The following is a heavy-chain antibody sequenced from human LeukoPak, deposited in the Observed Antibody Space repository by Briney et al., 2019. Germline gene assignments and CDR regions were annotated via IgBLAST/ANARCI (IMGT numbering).Heavy chain of an antibody. Sequence: PETLSLTCAVYGGSFSGYYWSWLRQPPGKGLEWIGEINHSGSTNYNPSLKSRVTISVDTSKNQFSLKLSSVTAADTAVYYCARGSSGVRGVYSPRPLGYWGQGTLVTVSS. CDR1: GGSFSGYY. CDR3: ARGSSGVRGVYSPRPLGY. CDR2: INHSGST. V-gene: IGHV4-34*01. J-gene: IGHJ4*02. D-gene: IGHD3-10*01.